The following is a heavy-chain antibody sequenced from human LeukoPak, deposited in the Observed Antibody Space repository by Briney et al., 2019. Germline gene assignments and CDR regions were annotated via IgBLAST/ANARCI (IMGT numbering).Heavy chain of an antibody. CDR2: INPDSGGT. Sequence: ASVKVSCKASGYTFTDYYIYWVRQAPGQGLEWMGWINPDSGGTNYVQKFQGRVTMTRDTSISTAYMELSRLRSDDTAVYYCARGDYHGSGNVLPGWGQGTLVTVSS. D-gene: IGHD3-10*01. CDR1: GYTFTDYY. J-gene: IGHJ4*02. V-gene: IGHV1-2*02. CDR3: ARGDYHGSGNVLPG.